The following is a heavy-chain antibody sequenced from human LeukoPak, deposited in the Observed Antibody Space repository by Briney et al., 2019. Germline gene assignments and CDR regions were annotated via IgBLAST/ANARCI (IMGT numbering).Heavy chain of an antibody. CDR3: ARGGDQPDFYYYYMDV. D-gene: IGHD2-2*01. CDR2: ISSSGSTI. Sequence: GGSLRLSCAASGFTFSSYEMNWVRQAPGKGLEWVSYISSSGSTIYYADSVKGRFTISRDNAKNSLYLQMNSLRAEDTAVYYCARGGDQPDFYYYYMDVWGKGTTVTISS. CDR1: GFTFSSYE. V-gene: IGHV3-48*03. J-gene: IGHJ6*03.